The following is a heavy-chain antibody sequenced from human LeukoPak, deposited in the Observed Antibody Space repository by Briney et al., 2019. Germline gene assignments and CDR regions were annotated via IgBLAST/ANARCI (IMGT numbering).Heavy chain of an antibody. CDR3: ARRRYQLLVN. J-gene: IGHJ4*02. CDR2: INHSGST. CDR1: GGSFSGYY. V-gene: IGHV4-34*01. D-gene: IGHD2-2*01. Sequence: SETLSLTCAVYGGSFSGYYWSWIRQPPGKGLEWIGEINHSGSTNYNPSLKSRVTISVDTSKNQFSLKLSSVTAADTAVYYCARRRYQLLVNWGQGTLVTVSS.